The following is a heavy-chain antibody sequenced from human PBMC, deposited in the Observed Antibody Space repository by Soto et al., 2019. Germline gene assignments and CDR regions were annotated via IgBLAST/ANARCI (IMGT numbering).Heavy chain of an antibody. V-gene: IGHV3-53*01. J-gene: IGHJ4*02. CDR1: GFAFSAYG. D-gene: IGHD1-1*01. CDR2: LYSGGGT. Sequence: PGGSLRLSCAASGFAFSAYGMNWVRQAPGKGLEWVSVLYSGGGTYYADSVKGRFTISRDNSKNTLYLQMNSLRAEDTAVYYCARDGNYNSGDYWGQGTLVTVSS. CDR3: ARDGNYNSGDY.